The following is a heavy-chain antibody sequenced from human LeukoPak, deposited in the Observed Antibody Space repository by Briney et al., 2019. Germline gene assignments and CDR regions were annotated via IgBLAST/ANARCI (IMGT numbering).Heavy chain of an antibody. CDR2: ISYDGSNK. D-gene: IGHD2-15*01. J-gene: IGHJ6*02. CDR3: AKLVSGTSEGVDYYGMDV. CDR1: GFTFSSYG. Sequence: PGGSLRLSCAASGFTFSSYGMHGVRQAPGKGLEWVAVISYDGSNKYYADSVKGRFPISRDNSKNTLYLQMNSLRAEDTAVYYCAKLVSGTSEGVDYYGMDVWGQGTTVTVSS. V-gene: IGHV3-30*18.